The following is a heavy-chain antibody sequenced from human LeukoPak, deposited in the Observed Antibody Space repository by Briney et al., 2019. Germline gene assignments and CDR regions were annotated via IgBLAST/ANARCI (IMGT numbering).Heavy chain of an antibody. CDR3: AARYCSGGSCYSWYPDDY. D-gene: IGHD2-15*01. V-gene: IGHV1-69*13. CDR1: GYTFTSYY. J-gene: IGHJ4*02. CDR2: IIPIFGTA. Sequence: SVKVSCKASGYTFTSYYMHWVRQAPGQGLEWMGGIIPIFGTANYAQKFQGRVTITADESTSTAYMELSSLRSEDTAVYYCAARYCSGGSCYSWYPDDYWGQGTLVTVSS.